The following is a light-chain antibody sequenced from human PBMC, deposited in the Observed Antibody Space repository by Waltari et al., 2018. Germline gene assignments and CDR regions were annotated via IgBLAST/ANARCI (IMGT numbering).Light chain of an antibody. CDR2: ETS. Sequence: DIQMTQSPSTLSASVGDRVTITCRASQSVNRWLAWYLQKPGKAPELLIYETSNLESGVTSRFSGSGSGKEFTLTISSLQPDDFGTYYCQQYVNYWTFGQGTKVEIK. V-gene: IGKV1-5*03. J-gene: IGKJ1*01. CDR1: QSVNRW. CDR3: QQYVNYWT.